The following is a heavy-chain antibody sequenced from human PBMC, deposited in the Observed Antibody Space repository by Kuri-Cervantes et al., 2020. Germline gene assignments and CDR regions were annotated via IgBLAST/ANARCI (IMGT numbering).Heavy chain of an antibody. CDR1: GFTFRSYS. D-gene: IGHD3-10*01. CDR2: ISSSSSYI. V-gene: IGHV3-21*01. Sequence: ESLKISCAASGFTFRSYSMNLVRQAPGKGLEWDLSISSSSSYIYYADSVKGRFTISRDNAKNSLYLQMNSLRAEDTSVYYCAKQVYYGSGSYSHYYGMDVWGQGTTVTVSS. J-gene: IGHJ6*02. CDR3: AKQVYYGSGSYSHYYGMDV.